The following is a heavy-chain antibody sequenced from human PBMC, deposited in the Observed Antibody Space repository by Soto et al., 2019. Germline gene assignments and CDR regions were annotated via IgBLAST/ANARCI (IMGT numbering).Heavy chain of an antibody. V-gene: IGHV6-1*01. CDR2: TYYRSKWYN. CDR3: YSGGSDDVSRLFDY. Sequence: PSQTLSRTCAISGDSVSSNSATWNWIRQSPSRGLEWLGRTYYRSKWYNDYAVSVKSRVTINPDTSKNQFSLQLNSVTPEDTAVYYCYSGGSDDVSRLFDYWGQGTLVTVSS. CDR1: GDSVSSNSAT. J-gene: IGHJ4*02. D-gene: IGHD1-26*01.